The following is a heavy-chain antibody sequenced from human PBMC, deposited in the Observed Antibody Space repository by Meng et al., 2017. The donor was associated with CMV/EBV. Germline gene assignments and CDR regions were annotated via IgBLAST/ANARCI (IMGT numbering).Heavy chain of an antibody. CDR1: GASISRGDYY. V-gene: IGHV4-30-4*08. J-gene: IGHJ4*02. Sequence: HGQLHDSVPGLVKPTRPLSLTCTVPGASISRGDYYWSWVRQPPGKGLEWIGYIYYSGSTYYNPSLKSRVTISVDTSKNQFSLKMNSVTAADTAVYYCARVGRTSCYDYWGQGTLVTVSS. CDR2: IYYSGST. CDR3: ARVGRTSCYDY. D-gene: IGHD2-2*01.